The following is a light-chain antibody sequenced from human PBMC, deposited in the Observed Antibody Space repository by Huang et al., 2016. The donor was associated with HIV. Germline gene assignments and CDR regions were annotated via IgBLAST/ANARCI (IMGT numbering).Light chain of an antibody. CDR1: QSLLHSNGYNY. CDR3: MQALQTPWT. CDR2: LGS. Sequence: DIVMTQSPLSLPVTPGEPASISCRSSQSLLHSNGYNYLDWYLQKPGQSPQLLSYLGSNRASGVPVRFSGSGSGTDFTLKISRVEAEDVGVYYCMQALQTPWTFGQGTKVEIK. V-gene: IGKV2-28*01. J-gene: IGKJ1*01.